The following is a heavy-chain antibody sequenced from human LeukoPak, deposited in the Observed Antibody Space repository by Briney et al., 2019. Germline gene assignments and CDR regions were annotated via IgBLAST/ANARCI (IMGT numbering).Heavy chain of an antibody. V-gene: IGHV3-74*01. CDR2: IKSDGST. D-gene: IGHD3-22*01. CDR3: ARAPSEIGGYYPEYFRH. J-gene: IGHJ1*01. CDR1: GFTFSSYW. Sequence: PGGSLRLSCAASGFTFSSYWMHWVRQAPGKGLVWVSRIKSDGSTRYADSVKGRFTISRDNAKNTVSLQMNSLRAEDTGVYYWARAPSEIGGYYPEYFRHWGQGTLVTVSP.